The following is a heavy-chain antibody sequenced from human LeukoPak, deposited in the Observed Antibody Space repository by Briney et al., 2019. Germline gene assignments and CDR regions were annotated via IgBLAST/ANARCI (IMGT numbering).Heavy chain of an antibody. D-gene: IGHD5-12*01. V-gene: IGHV3-23*01. Sequence: GGSLRLSCAASGFTFSSYAMSWVRQAPGKGLEWVSAISGSGGSTYYADSVKGRFTISRDNSKNTLYLQMNSLRAEDTAVYYCAEPPYSGYDHYFDYWGQGTLVTVSS. CDR2: ISGSGGST. CDR3: AEPPYSGYDHYFDY. CDR1: GFTFSSYA. J-gene: IGHJ4*02.